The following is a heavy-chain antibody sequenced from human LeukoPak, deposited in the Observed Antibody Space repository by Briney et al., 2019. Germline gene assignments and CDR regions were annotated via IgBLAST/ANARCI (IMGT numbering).Heavy chain of an antibody. Sequence: SGTLSLTCAVSGGSISSGHWWSWVRQPPGKGLEWIAEMYHSGSTNYNPSLKSRVTISVDKSKNQLSLKLSSVIAADTAVYYCARDHSTSSLDCWGQGTLVTVSS. J-gene: IGHJ4*02. CDR3: ARDHSTSSLDC. CDR2: MYHSGST. CDR1: GGSISSGHW. D-gene: IGHD6-6*01. V-gene: IGHV4-4*02.